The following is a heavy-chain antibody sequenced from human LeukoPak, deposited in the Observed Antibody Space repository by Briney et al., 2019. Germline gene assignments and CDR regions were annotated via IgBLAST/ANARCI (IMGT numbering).Heavy chain of an antibody. CDR1: GFTFSSYW. J-gene: IGHJ6*03. V-gene: IGHV3-74*01. CDR3: ARGYCSSTSCYAYYYYYYMDV. D-gene: IGHD2-2*01. CDR2: INSDGSST. Sequence: GGSLRLSCAASGFTFSSYWMHWVRHAPGKGLVWVSRINSDGSSTSYADSVKGRFTISRDNAKNTLYLQMNSLRAEDTAVYYCARGYCSSTSCYAYYYYYYMDVWGKGTTVTVSS.